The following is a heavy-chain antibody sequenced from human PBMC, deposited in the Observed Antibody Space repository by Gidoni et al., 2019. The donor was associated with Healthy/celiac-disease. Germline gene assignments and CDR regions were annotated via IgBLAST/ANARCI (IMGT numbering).Heavy chain of an antibody. CDR3: ARNQDFYYYYGMDV. D-gene: IGHD2-2*01. CDR1: GFTFSSYR. Sequence: EVQLVESGGGLVQPGGSLRLSCAAPGFTFSSYRMSWVRQAPGKGLEWVANIKQDGSEKYYVDSVKGRFTISRDNAKNSLYLQMNSLRAEDTAVYYCARNQDFYYYYGMDVWGQGTTVTVSS. CDR2: IKQDGSEK. J-gene: IGHJ6*02. V-gene: IGHV3-7*01.